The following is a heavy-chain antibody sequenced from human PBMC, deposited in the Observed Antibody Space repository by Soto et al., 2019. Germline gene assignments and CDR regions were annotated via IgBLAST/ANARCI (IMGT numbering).Heavy chain of an antibody. CDR3: ARQGFGPLHGLVDV. V-gene: IGHV4-59*08. CDR2: VHHSWGS. D-gene: IGHD3-10*01. J-gene: IGHJ6*02. CDR1: GGSISSYY. Sequence: QVQLQESGPGLVKPSETLSLSCTVSGGSISSYYWSWFRQSPGKRMEWIGYVHHSWGSSYNPSLQSRVAISLYTSKSQVSLKVTSVTATDPAVYYCARQGFGPLHGLVDVWGQGTTVNVSS.